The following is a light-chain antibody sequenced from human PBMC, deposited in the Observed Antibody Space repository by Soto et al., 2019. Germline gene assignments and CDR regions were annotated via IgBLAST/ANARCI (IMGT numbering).Light chain of an antibody. CDR3: QQYAESPIT. CDR2: AAS. Sequence: TQSPSSQSESVGHRDTITCRASQTVRSYLAWYQQQPGQAPRLLIYAASRRATGIPDRFSGGGSGTDFTLTISRLEPEDIAVFYCQQYAESPITFGQGTRLEI. J-gene: IGKJ5*01. CDR1: QTVRSY. V-gene: IGKV3-20*01.